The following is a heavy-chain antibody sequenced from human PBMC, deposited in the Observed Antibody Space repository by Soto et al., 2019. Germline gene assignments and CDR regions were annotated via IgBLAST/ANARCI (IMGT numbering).Heavy chain of an antibody. CDR2: INPNSGGT. Sequence: GASVKVSCKASGYTFTDYYIHWVRQAPGQGLEWMGWINPNSGGTSYAQNFQGWVTMTRDTSISTAYMELSRLTSDDTAVYYCASAGYCSGGNCYQLDYWGQGTLVTVSS. D-gene: IGHD2-15*01. CDR3: ASAGYCSGGNCYQLDY. J-gene: IGHJ4*02. V-gene: IGHV1-2*04. CDR1: GYTFTDYY.